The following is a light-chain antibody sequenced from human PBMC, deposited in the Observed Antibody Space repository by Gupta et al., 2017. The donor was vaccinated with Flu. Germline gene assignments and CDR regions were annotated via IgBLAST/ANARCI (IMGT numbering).Light chain of an antibody. V-gene: IGKV1-39*01. Sequence: DIQMTQSPSSLSASVGDRVTITCRASQSIGTFLNWYQHKPGRAPKFLIYGASSLQSGVPSKFIGGGSGTDVTLTISSLQPDDFATYYCQQSYITPWTFGQGTKVEVK. CDR2: GAS. J-gene: IGKJ1*01. CDR1: QSIGTF. CDR3: QQSYITPWT.